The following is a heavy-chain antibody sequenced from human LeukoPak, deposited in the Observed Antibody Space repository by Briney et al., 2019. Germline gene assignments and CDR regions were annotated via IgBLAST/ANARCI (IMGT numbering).Heavy chain of an antibody. CDR2: ISAYNGNT. V-gene: IGHV1-18*01. D-gene: IGHD2-2*02. CDR3: ARPYQLLYGGGYFDY. J-gene: IGHJ4*02. Sequence: GASVKVSCKASGYTFTSYGISWVRQAPGQGLEWMGWISAYNGNTNYAQKLQGRVTMTRDTSTSTVYMELSSLRSEDTAVYYCARPYQLLYGGGYFDYWGQGTLVTVSS. CDR1: GYTFTSYG.